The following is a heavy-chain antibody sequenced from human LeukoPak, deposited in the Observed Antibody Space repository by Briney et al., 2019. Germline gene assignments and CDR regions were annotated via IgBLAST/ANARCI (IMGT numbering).Heavy chain of an antibody. Sequence: GESLKISCKGSGYVYNRYWIGWVRQMPGKGLEWMGMFYPGDSDTRYSPSFQGQVTISADKSISTAYLQWSSLKASDTAIYYCARRTTGTTYDYWGQGTLVTVSS. J-gene: IGHJ4*02. CDR3: ARRTTGTTYDY. CDR2: FYPGDSDT. V-gene: IGHV5-51*01. D-gene: IGHD1-1*01. CDR1: GYVYNRYW.